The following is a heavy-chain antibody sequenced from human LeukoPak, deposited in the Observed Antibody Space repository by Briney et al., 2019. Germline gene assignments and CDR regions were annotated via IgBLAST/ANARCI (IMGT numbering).Heavy chain of an antibody. D-gene: IGHD5-12*01. J-gene: IGHJ3*02. CDR1: GYTFTGYY. Sequence: ASVKVSCKASGYTFTGYYMHWVRQAPGQGLEWMGWIHPNSGGTNYAQKFQGRVTMTRDTSISTAYMELSRLRSDDTAVYYCARVKWLRDAFDIWGQGTMVTVSS. CDR3: ARVKWLRDAFDI. CDR2: IHPNSGGT. V-gene: IGHV1-2*02.